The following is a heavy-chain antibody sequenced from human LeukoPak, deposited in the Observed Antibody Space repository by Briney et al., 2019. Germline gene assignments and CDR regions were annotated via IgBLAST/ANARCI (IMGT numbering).Heavy chain of an antibody. J-gene: IGHJ4*02. CDR3: AREYYYDSSGYPLGY. V-gene: IGHV4-4*07. D-gene: IGHD3-22*01. CDR1: GGFISSYY. Sequence: SETLSLTCTVSGGFISSYYWSWIRQPAGKGLEWIGRIYTSGSTNYNPSLKSRVTMSVDTSKNQFSLKLSSVTAADTAVYYCAREYYYDSSGYPLGYWGQGTLVTVSS. CDR2: IYTSGST.